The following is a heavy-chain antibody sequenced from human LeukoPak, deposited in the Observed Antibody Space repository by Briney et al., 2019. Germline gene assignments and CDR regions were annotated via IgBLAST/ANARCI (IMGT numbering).Heavy chain of an antibody. J-gene: IGHJ3*02. D-gene: IGHD5-24*01. Sequence: AGGSLRLSCAASGFTFSGYAMNWVRQAPGKGLEWVSSISSSSSYIYYADSVKGRFTISRDNAKNSLYLQMNSLRAEDTAVYYCARVSGWLQLQDAFDIWGQGTMVTVSS. CDR2: ISSSSSYI. V-gene: IGHV3-21*01. CDR1: GFTFSGYA. CDR3: ARVSGWLQLQDAFDI.